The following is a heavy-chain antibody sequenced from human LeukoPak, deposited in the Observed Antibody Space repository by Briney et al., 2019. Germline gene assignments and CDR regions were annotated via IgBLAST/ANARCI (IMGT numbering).Heavy chain of an antibody. J-gene: IGHJ4*02. V-gene: IGHV3-21*01. Sequence: PGGSLTLTCTASGFTFSSYSMNWVRQAPGKGLEWVSSISPSSNYIYYADSEKGRFIISRDNAKHSLYLQMNSLRAEDTAVYYCARGPYRSFDYWGQGDL. CDR3: ARGPYRSFDY. CDR2: ISPSSNYI. CDR1: GFTFSSYS.